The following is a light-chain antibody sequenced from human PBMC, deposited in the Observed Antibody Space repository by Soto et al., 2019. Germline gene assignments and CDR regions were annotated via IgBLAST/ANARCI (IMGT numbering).Light chain of an antibody. CDR2: DTS. V-gene: IGKV3-11*01. Sequence: EIVLTQSPATLSLSPGERATLSCRASQSVSSYLAWYQQKPGQVPRLVIYDTSNRATGIPARFSGSGSGTDFILTISSLEPEDFAVYYCQQRHLWPITFGQGTRVEIK. CDR3: QQRHLWPIT. CDR1: QSVSSY. J-gene: IGKJ5*01.